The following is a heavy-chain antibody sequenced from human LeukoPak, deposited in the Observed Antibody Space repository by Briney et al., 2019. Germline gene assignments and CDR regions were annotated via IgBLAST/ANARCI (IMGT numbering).Heavy chain of an antibody. J-gene: IGHJ5*02. CDR3: ARPKGLVVVTSNWFDP. CDR1: GGSFSGYY. CDR2: INHSGST. Sequence: KPSETLSLTCAVYGGSFSGYYWSWIRQPPGKGLEWIGEINHSGSTNYNPSLKRRVTISVDTSKNQFSLKLSSVTAADTAVYYCARPKGLVVVTSNWFDPWGQGTLVTVSS. D-gene: IGHD3-22*01. V-gene: IGHV4-34*01.